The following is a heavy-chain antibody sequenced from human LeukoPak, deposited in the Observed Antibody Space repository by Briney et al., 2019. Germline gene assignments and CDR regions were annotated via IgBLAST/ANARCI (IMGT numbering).Heavy chain of an antibody. V-gene: IGHV3-23*01. D-gene: IGHD1-26*01. CDR2: ISATGGTW. J-gene: IGHJ6*02. Sequence: PGGSLRLSCAGAGFYFGGSAMSWVRQARGEGLQWVATISATGGTWNYADSVEGGFIISRDNSANTLSLQMNFLRAHDTAVYYCAKDQSVGGCSTISCYRRLQPYSGMDLWGQGTTVVVSS. CDR1: GFYFGGSA. CDR3: AKDQSVGGCSTISCYRRLQPYSGMDL.